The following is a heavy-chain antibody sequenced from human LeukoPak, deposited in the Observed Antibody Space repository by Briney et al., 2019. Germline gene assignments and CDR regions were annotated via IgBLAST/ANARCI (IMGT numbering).Heavy chain of an antibody. J-gene: IGHJ4*02. CDR2: INAGNGNT. CDR3: ARAGGRGYSYGEFDY. CDR1: GYTFTSYA. V-gene: IGHV1-3*01. Sequence: ASVKVSYKASGYTFTSYAMHWVRQAPGQRLEWMGWINAGNGNTKYSQKFQGRVTITRDTSASTAYMELSSLRSEDTAVYYCARAGGRGYSYGEFDYWGQGTLVTVSS. D-gene: IGHD5-18*01.